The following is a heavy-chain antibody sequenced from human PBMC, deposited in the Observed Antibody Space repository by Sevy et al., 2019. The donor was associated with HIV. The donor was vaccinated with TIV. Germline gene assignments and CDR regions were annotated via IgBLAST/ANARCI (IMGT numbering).Heavy chain of an antibody. J-gene: IGHJ6*02. Sequence: GGSLRLSCAASGFPFSNFAMSWVRQAPGKGLEWVSTLIGGGSRTYYADSVTGRFIISRANARNTLYLQMNSLRAEATAIYYCAKRRVQSGLSGGGANYGMDVCGRGTTVTVSS. CDR3: AKRRVQSGLSGGGANYGMDV. D-gene: IGHD2-8*02. CDR2: LIGGGSRT. V-gene: IGHV3-23*01. CDR1: GFPFSNFA.